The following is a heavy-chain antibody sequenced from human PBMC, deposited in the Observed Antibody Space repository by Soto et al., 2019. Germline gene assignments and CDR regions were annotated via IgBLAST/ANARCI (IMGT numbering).Heavy chain of an antibody. CDR3: ARDPGISSGWYYFDY. Sequence: PGGSLRLSCAASGFTFSNHWMTWVRQAPGKGLEWVASVKQDGSEIYYGDSVKGRFTISRDNVKNSLFLQLNSLRAEDTAMYYCARDPGISSGWYYFDYWGQGTLVIVSS. J-gene: IGHJ4*02. D-gene: IGHD6-19*01. V-gene: IGHV3-7*05. CDR1: GFTFSNHW. CDR2: VKQDGSEI.